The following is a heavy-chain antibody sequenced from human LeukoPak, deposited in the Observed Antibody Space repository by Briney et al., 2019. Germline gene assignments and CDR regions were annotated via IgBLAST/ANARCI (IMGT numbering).Heavy chain of an antibody. CDR1: GGSISSYY. J-gene: IGHJ4*02. CDR2: IYYSGST. D-gene: IGHD3-22*01. CDR3: ARERRVKSYYYDSSGYYDY. V-gene: IGHV4-59*12. Sequence: SSETLSLTCTVSGGSISSYYWSWIRQPPGKGLEWIGYIYYSGSTYYNPSLKSRVTISVDTSKNQFSLKLSSVTAADTAVYYCARERRVKSYYYDSSGYYDYWGQGTLVTVSS.